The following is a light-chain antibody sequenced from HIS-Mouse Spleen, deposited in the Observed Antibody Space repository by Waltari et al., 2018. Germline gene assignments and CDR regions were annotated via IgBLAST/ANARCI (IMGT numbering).Light chain of an antibody. CDR1: SASIARND. CDR2: EDN. Sequence: NFMLTQPHSVSESPGKTVNISCTGSSASIARNDVHLYQQRPGSAPTTVIYEDNQRPSGVPDRFSGSIDSSSNSASLTISGLKTEDEADYYCQSYDSSNVVFGGGTKLTVL. V-gene: IGLV6-57*02. J-gene: IGLJ2*01. CDR3: QSYDSSNVV.